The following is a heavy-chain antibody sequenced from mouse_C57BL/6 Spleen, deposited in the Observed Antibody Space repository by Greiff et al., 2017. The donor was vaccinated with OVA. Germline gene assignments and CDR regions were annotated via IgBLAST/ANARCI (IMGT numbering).Heavy chain of an antibody. CDR2: IHPNSGST. V-gene: IGHV1-64*01. D-gene: IGHD2-4*01. J-gene: IGHJ3*01. CDR3: ASSWRYDYDCSCAY. CDR1: GYTFTSYW. Sequence: QVQLQQPGAELVKPGASVKLSCKASGYTFTSYWMHWVKQRPGQGLEWIGMIHPNSGSTNYNEKFKSKAPLTVDKSSSPAYLQLSSLTSDDSAVYYGASSWRYDYDCSCAYWGQGTLVTVSA.